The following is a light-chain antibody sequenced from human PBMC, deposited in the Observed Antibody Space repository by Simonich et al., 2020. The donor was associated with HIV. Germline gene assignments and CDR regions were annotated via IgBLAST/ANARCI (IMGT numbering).Light chain of an antibody. CDR1: PSVLCGSKNKTY. Sequence: DIVMTQSHESLDVSLGERATIDCKSGPSVLCGSKNKTYLAWYQQKPVQPPKQLIYWASTRESWVPDRFSGSGSGTDFTLTISSLQAEDVAVYYCQQYYSTPLTFGGGTKVEIK. J-gene: IGKJ4*01. CDR2: WAS. V-gene: IGKV4-1*01. CDR3: QQYYSTPLT.